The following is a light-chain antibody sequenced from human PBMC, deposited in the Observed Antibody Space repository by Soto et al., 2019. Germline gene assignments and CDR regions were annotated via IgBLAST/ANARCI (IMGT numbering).Light chain of an antibody. CDR1: QSVSSY. CDR3: QQRSNWPPSIT. CDR2: DAS. Sequence: EIVLTQSPATLSLSPGERATLSCRASQSVSSYLAWYQQQPGQAPRLLIYDASNRATGIPARLSGSGSGTDFTLTISSLEPEDFAVYYCQQRSNWPPSITFGPGTKVDIK. V-gene: IGKV3-11*01. J-gene: IGKJ3*01.